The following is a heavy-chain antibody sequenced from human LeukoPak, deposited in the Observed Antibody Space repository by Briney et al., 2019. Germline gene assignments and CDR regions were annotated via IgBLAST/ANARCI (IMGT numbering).Heavy chain of an antibody. CDR1: GFTFSSYA. V-gene: IGHV3-23*01. Sequence: PGGSLRLSCAASGFTFSSYAMSWVRQAPGKGLEWVSAISGSGGSTYYADSVEGRFTISRDNSKNTLYLQMNSLRAEDTAVYYCAKGHDSSGYYSDAFDIWGQGTMVTVSS. CDR3: AKGHDSSGYYSDAFDI. D-gene: IGHD3-22*01. CDR2: ISGSGGST. J-gene: IGHJ3*02.